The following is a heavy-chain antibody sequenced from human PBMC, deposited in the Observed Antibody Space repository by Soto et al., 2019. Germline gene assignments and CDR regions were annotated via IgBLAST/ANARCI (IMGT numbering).Heavy chain of an antibody. CDR2: IFTNDKK. Sequence: QVTLKESGPVLVKPTETLTLTCTFSGFSLSRATMGVSWIRHPPGKALEWLAPIFTNDKKSYSTSLGSRLTISKDTSKSQVVLTMTNMDPADTATYYCARVYHSYNPVDYWGQGTLVTVSS. CDR3: ARVYHSYNPVDY. CDR1: GFSLSRATMG. V-gene: IGHV2-26*01. J-gene: IGHJ4*02. D-gene: IGHD1-1*01.